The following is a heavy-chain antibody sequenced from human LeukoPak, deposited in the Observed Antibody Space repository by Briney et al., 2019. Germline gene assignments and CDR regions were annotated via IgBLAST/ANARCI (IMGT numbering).Heavy chain of an antibody. D-gene: IGHD5-24*01. J-gene: IGHJ4*02. CDR3: AKDFRRDGYNWDY. CDR2: ISGSGGST. V-gene: IGHV3-23*01. Sequence: PGGSLRLSCAASGFTFSSYAMSWVRQAPGKGLEWVSAISGSGGSTYYADSVKGRFPISRDNSKNTLYLQMNSLRAENTAVYYCAKDFRRDGYNWDYWGQGTLVTVSS. CDR1: GFTFSSYA.